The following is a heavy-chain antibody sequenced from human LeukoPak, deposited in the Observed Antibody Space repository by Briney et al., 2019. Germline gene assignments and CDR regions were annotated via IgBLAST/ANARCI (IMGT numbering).Heavy chain of an antibody. V-gene: IGHV3-48*02. J-gene: IGHJ4*02. CDR1: GFTFSTYR. CDR3: ARGVDC. CDR2: ISPGSSTI. Sequence: GGSLKLSCEASGFTFSTYRMNSVRQAPGKGLEWVSCISPGSSTIYYADSVKGRFTISRDNANNSLYLQMNSLRDEDTAVYYCARGVDCWGQGTLVTASS.